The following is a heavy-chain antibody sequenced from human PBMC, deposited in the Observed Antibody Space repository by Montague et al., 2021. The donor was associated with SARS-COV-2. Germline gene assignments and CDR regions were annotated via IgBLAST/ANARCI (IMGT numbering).Heavy chain of an antibody. CDR1: GVAISYGD. D-gene: IGHD3-16*01. J-gene: IGHJ6*02. CDR2: IFENGDT. V-gene: IGHV4-59*12. CDR3: ARYYERSWDV. Sequence: SETLPLTCTVSGVAISYGDWSWIRQPPGKGLEWIVTIFENGDTDXNPSLKSRVTVSEDTSQNQFSLRLSSVAAADTALYYCARYYERSWDVWGQGTTVTVSS.